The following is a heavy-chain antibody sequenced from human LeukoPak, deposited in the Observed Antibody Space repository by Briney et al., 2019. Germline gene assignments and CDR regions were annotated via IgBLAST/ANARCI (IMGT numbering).Heavy chain of an antibody. CDR3: AREVTIFGVVTRARFDP. V-gene: IGHV4-4*07. J-gene: IGHJ5*02. D-gene: IGHD3-3*01. Sequence: VKPSETLSLTCTVSGGSISSYYWSWIRQPAGKGLEWIGRIYTSGSTNYNPSLKSRVTISVDTSKNQFSLKLSSVTAADTAVYYCAREVTIFGVVTRARFDPWGQGTLVTVSS. CDR1: GGSISSYY. CDR2: IYTSGST.